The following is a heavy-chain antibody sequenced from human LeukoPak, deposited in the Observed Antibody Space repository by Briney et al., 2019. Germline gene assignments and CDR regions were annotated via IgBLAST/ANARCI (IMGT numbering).Heavy chain of an antibody. V-gene: IGHV3-21*01. Sequence: GGSLRLSCAASGFTFSSYSMTWARQAPGKGLEWVSSISSSSSYIYYADSVKGRFTISRDNAKYSLYLQMNSLRAEDTAVYYCASLLREYCSGGSCLFDYWGQGTLVTVSS. CDR3: ASLLREYCSGGSCLFDY. D-gene: IGHD2-15*01. CDR2: ISSSSSYI. J-gene: IGHJ4*02. CDR1: GFTFSSYS.